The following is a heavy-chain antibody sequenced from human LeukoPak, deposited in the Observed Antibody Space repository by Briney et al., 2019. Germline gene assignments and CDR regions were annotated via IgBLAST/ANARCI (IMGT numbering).Heavy chain of an antibody. CDR2: INWNGGST. CDR1: GFTFDDYG. J-gene: IGHJ2*01. Sequence: GGSLRLSCAASGFTFDDYGMSWVRQAPGKGLEWVSGINWNGGSTGYADSVKGRFTISRDNAKNSLYLQMNSLRAEDTALYHCARDRTSGGNWYFDLWGRGTLVTVSS. V-gene: IGHV3-20*01. D-gene: IGHD5-12*01. CDR3: ARDRTSGGNWYFDL.